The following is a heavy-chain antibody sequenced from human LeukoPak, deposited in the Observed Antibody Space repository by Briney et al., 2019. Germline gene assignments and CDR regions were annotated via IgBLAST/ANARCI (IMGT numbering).Heavy chain of an antibody. CDR1: GATIKGYY. D-gene: IGHD3-9*01. CDR2: IYYSGST. Sequence: SETLSLTCTVSGATIKGYYWSWIRQPPGKGLEWIGYIYYSGSTNYNPSLKSRVTISVDTSKNQFSLKLSSVTAADTAVYYCARDGYYDILTGYSYWGQGTLVTVSS. J-gene: IGHJ4*02. V-gene: IGHV4-59*01. CDR3: ARDGYYDILTGYSY.